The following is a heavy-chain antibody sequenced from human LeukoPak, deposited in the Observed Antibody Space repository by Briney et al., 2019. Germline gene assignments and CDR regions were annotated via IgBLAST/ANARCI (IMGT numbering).Heavy chain of an antibody. Sequence: ASVKVSCKASGYTFTGYYMHWVRQAPGQGLEWMGWISAYNGNTNYAQKFQGRVTMTEDTSTDTAYMELSSLRSEDTAVYYCATGPGNYYDSSGYRDYWGQGTLVTVSS. CDR1: GYTFTGYY. V-gene: IGHV1-18*04. D-gene: IGHD3-22*01. CDR2: ISAYNGNT. CDR3: ATGPGNYYDSSGYRDY. J-gene: IGHJ4*02.